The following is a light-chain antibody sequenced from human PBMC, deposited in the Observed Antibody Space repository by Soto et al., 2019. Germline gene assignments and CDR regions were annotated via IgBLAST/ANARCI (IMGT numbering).Light chain of an antibody. CDR3: HQYYSTPSRT. Sequence: DIVMTQSPDSLAVSLGERATINCKSSQNLLYSSNNKYYLAWYQQKPGQPPKLLIYCASTREAEVHDRFSGSGSETDFTLTISSLQAEDVAVYYCHQYYSTPSRTFGGGTRVEIK. CDR1: QNLLYSSNNKYY. CDR2: CAS. J-gene: IGKJ4*01. V-gene: IGKV4-1*01.